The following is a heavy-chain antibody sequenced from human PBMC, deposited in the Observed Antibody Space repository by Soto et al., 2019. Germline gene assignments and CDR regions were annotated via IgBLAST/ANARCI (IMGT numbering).Heavy chain of an antibody. CDR2: INHSGST. J-gene: IGHJ4*02. Sequence: SETLSLTCRVSDGSMNSDSSYWGWIRQPPGKVLEWIGVINHSGSTYHNLSLKGRVTMSVDASRNQFSLKLTSMTAADTAVYYCARLGGYVSVGYYYLWDSWGQGTLVTVSS. CDR1: DGSMNSDSSY. V-gene: IGHV4-39*01. CDR3: ARLGGYVSVGYYYLWDS. D-gene: IGHD3-22*01.